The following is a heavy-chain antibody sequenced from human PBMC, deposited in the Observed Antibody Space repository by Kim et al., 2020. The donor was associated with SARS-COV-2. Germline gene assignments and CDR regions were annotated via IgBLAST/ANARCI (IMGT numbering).Heavy chain of an antibody. D-gene: IGHD1-7*01. V-gene: IGHV3-15*01. CDR3: TTRTGTTVY. CDR2: GTT. Sequence: GTTDYAAPVKGRFTISRDDSKNTLYLQMNSLKTEDTAVYYCTTRTGTTVYWGQGTLVTVSS. J-gene: IGHJ4*02.